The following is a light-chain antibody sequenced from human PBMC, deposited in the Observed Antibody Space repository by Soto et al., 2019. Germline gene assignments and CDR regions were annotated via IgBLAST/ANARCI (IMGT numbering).Light chain of an antibody. CDR1: SSDVGAYNY. Sequence: QSVLTQPASVSGSPGQSITISCTGTSSDVGAYNYVSWYQQHPGKAPKLMIYDVSNRPSGVSNRFSGSKSGNTASLTISGLQAEDVAEYYCSSYTSSSSLYVFGTGTNVTV. CDR2: DVS. CDR3: SSYTSSSSLYV. V-gene: IGLV2-14*03. J-gene: IGLJ1*01.